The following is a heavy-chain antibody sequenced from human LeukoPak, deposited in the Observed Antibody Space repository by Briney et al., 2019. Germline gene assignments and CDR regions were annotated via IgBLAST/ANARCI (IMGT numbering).Heavy chain of an antibody. D-gene: IGHD2-15*01. CDR3: ARDRGWFYFDL. CDR2: TDKDGSVT. V-gene: IGHV3-7*01. Sequence: GGSLRLSCAASGFTLSSFWMSWVRQAPGKGLEWVADTDKDGSVTKCADAVKGRFTVSRDNSKNSLFLQMNSLRAEDTAMYYCARDRGWFYFDLWGQGTMVIVSS. J-gene: IGHJ3*01. CDR1: GFTLSSFW.